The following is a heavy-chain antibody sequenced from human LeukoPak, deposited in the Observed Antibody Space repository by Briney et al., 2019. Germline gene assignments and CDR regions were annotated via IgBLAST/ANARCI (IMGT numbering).Heavy chain of an antibody. D-gene: IGHD6-19*01. CDR3: ARDDTSGGYYEFGY. CDR2: ISSSSSTI. CDR1: GFTFSGSA. V-gene: IGHV3-48*02. J-gene: IGHJ4*02. Sequence: GGSLRLSCAASGFTFSGSAMHWVRQASGKGLEWVSYISSSSSTIYYANSVKDRFTISRDISQNMVYLQVNSLRDDDTAVYYCARDDTSGGYYEFGYWGQGALLIVSS.